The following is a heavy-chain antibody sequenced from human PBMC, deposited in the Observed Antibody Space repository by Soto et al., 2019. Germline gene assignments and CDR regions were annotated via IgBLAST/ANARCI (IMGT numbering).Heavy chain of an antibody. V-gene: IGHV1-69*01. CDR3: ARTGTYRSSLRQYSGGAV. D-gene: IGHD6-6*01. Sequence: QVQLVQSGAEVKEPGSSVKVSCKASGGTFANFIMNWVRQTPGQGLAWMGGIVPMFGTSTYAEKVKGRVTISANESTSTSYMELTSRRSEETAVYYGARTGTYRSSLRQYSGGAVWGQGTAVTVS. CDR2: IVPMFGTS. CDR1: GGTFANFI. J-gene: IGHJ6*02.